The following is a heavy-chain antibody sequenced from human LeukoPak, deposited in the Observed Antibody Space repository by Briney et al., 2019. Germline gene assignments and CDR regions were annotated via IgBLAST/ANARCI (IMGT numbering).Heavy chain of an antibody. CDR2: IIPIFGTA. Sequence: GASVTVSCTASGGTLSSYAISWVRQAPGQGLKWMGGIIPIFGTANYAQKFQGRVTITADESTSTAYMELSSLRSEDTAVYYCATGRGDFWSGYHDYWGQGTLVTVSS. CDR3: ATGRGDFWSGYHDY. V-gene: IGHV1-69*13. CDR1: GGTLSSYA. J-gene: IGHJ4*02. D-gene: IGHD3-3*01.